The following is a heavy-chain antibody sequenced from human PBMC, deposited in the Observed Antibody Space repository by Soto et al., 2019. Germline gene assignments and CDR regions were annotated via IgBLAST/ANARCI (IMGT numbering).Heavy chain of an antibody. CDR3: ARGPSYYYDSSGHDY. Sequence: GALRLSCAASGFPVSSNYMSWVRQAPGKGLEWVSVIYSGGSTYYADSVKGRFTISRDNSKNTLYLQMNSLRAEDTAVYYCARGPSYYYDSSGHDYWGQGTLVTVSS. CDR1: GFPVSSNY. CDR2: IYSGGST. V-gene: IGHV3-66*01. D-gene: IGHD3-22*01. J-gene: IGHJ4*02.